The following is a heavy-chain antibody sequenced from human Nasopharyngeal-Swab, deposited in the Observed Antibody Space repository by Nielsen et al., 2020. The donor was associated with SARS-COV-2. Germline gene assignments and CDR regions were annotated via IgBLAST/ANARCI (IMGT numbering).Heavy chain of an antibody. CDR1: GGSINSSSYY. V-gene: IGHV4-39*07. CDR2: IYYSGST. Sequence: SETLSLTCTVSGGSINSSSYYWGWIRQPPGKGLEWIGSIYYSGSTYYNPSLESRVTISVDTSKNQFSLKLSSVTAADTAVYYCAISGWYYAFDIWGQGTMVTRLL. D-gene: IGHD6-19*01. CDR3: AISGWYYAFDI. J-gene: IGHJ3*02.